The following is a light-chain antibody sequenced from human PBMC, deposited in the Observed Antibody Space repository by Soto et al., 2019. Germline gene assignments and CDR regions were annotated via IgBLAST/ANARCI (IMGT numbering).Light chain of an antibody. CDR2: WAS. V-gene: IGKV4-1*01. CDR1: QSVLYSSNNKNY. CDR3: QQYYSTPRT. Sequence: DIVMTQSPDSLAVSLGERANINCKSSQSVLYSSNNKNYLAWYQQKPGQPPKLPIYWASTRESRVPDRFTGSGSGTASALTISSRQAEDVAVYYYQQYYSTPRTLGQGTKLQL. J-gene: IGKJ2*01.